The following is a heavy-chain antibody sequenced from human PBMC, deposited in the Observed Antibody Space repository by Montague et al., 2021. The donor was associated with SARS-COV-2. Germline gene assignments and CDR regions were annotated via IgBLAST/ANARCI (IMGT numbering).Heavy chain of an antibody. Sequence: SETLSLTCAVYDGSFSDYSWTWIRQPPGKGLEWIGEINHRGSTNYISSLKSRVTISVDTSKNQFSLKMTSVTAADTAVYYCARGRQHINMVVVVVTGGEYYFDFWGQGTLVAVSS. D-gene: IGHD3-22*01. CDR1: DGSFSDYS. J-gene: IGHJ4*02. CDR2: INHRGST. CDR3: ARGRQHINMVVVVVTGGEYYFDF. V-gene: IGHV4-34*01.